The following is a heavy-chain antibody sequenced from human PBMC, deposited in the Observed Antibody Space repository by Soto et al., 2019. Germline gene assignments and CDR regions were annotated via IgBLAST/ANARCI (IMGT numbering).Heavy chain of an antibody. CDR1: GFTFAGYD. V-gene: IGHV1-2*02. D-gene: IGHD3-3*01. CDR3: ARSQGDFWSGLVYYYYGMDV. J-gene: IGHJ6*02. CDR2: INPNSGGT. Sequence: ASVKVSCKASGFTFAGYDVHWVRQAPGQGLEWMGWINPNSGGTNYAQKFQGRVTMTRDTSISTAYMELSRLRSDDTAVYYCARSQGDFWSGLVYYYYGMDVWGQGTTVTVSS.